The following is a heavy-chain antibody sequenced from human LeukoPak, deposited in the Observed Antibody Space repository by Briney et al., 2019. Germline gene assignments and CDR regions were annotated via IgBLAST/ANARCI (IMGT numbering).Heavy chain of an antibody. Sequence: PGGSLRLSCAASGFTVSSNYMSWVRQAPGKGLEWVSVIYSGGSAYYADSVKGRFTISRDNSKNMLYLQMNSLRAEDTAVYYCARQRDYYGSGSYLYYFDYWGQGTLVTVSS. CDR3: ARQRDYYGSGSYLYYFDY. CDR1: GFTVSSNY. V-gene: IGHV3-53*01. J-gene: IGHJ4*02. CDR2: IYSGGSA. D-gene: IGHD3-10*01.